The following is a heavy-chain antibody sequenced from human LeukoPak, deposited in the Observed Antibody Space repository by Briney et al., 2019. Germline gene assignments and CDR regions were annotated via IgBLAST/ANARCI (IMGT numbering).Heavy chain of an antibody. J-gene: IGHJ4*02. V-gene: IGHV1-2*06. CDR1: GGTFSSYA. Sequence: ASVKVSCKASGGTFSSYAISWVRQAPGQGLEWMGRINPNSGDTNYAQKFQGRVTMTRDTSISTAYMELSRLRSDDTAVYYCAKENYDVLTGYYQTNFDYWGQGTLVTVSS. CDR3: AKENYDVLTGYYQTNFDY. CDR2: INPNSGDT. D-gene: IGHD3-9*01.